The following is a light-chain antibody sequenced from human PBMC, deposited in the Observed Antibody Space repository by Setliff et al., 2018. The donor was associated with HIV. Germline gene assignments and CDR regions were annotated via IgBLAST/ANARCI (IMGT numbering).Light chain of an antibody. Sequence: QSALTQPPSVSGSPGQSVTISCTGTSSDVGSYNRVSWYQQPPGTAPKLMIYEVSYRPSGVPDRFSGSKSVNTASLTISGLQAEDEADYYCSSYTTSNTYVFGTGTK. J-gene: IGLJ1*01. V-gene: IGLV2-18*02. CDR3: SSYTTSNTYV. CDR2: EVS. CDR1: SSDVGSYNR.